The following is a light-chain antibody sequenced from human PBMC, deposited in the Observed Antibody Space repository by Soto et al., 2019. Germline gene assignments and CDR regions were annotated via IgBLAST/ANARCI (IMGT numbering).Light chain of an antibody. CDR1: QSVLYGPNNKNY. V-gene: IGKV4-1*01. J-gene: IGKJ1*01. CDR2: WAS. Sequence: DIVMTQSPDSLSVSLGERATINFKSSQSVLYGPNNKNYLAWYQQKPGQPPKLLIYWASTRESGVPDRFSGSGSGTDFTLTISSLQAEDVAVYYCQQYYSTPWTFGQGTKVDIK. CDR3: QQYYSTPWT.